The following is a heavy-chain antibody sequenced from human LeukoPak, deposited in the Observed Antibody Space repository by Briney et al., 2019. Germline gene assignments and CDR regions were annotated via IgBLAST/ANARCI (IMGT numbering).Heavy chain of an antibody. CDR1: GFTFGSYS. J-gene: IGHJ4*02. CDR2: ISSGSRTI. V-gene: IGHV3-48*01. D-gene: IGHD1-20*01. Sequence: GGSLRLSCAASGFTFGSYSMNWVRQAPGKGLEWISYISSGSRTIYYADSVEGRFTVSRDNAKNSLYLQMRSLRAEDTAVYYCVRESITGHRDFDYWGQGTLVTVSS. CDR3: VRESITGHRDFDY.